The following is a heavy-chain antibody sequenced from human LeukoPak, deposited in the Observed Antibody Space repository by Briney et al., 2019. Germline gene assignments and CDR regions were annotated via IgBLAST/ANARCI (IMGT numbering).Heavy chain of an antibody. D-gene: IGHD2-2*01. V-gene: IGHV4-59*08. CDR1: GGSISNYY. CDR2: IYYRGST. J-gene: IGHJ4*02. Sequence: SETLSLTCTVSGGSISNYYWSWIRQPPGKGLEWIGYIYYRGSTNYNPSLKSRVTISVDTSKNQFSLKLSSVTAADTAVYYCARLPAYCSTTSCSFDSWGQGTLVAVSS. CDR3: ARLPAYCSTTSCSFDS.